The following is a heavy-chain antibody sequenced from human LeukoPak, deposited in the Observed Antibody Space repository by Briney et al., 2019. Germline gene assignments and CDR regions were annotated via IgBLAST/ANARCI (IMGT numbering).Heavy chain of an antibody. Sequence: PGGSLRLSCTASGFAFGDYAMGWVRLAPGKGLEWVGFIRSKAYGATTEYAASVKGRFTISRDDSKRTVYLQMNSQKTEDTAVYYCARENYGADYWGQGTLVTVSS. J-gene: IGHJ4*02. D-gene: IGHD4-17*01. CDR2: IRSKAYGATT. CDR1: GFAFGDYA. V-gene: IGHV3-49*04. CDR3: ARENYGADY.